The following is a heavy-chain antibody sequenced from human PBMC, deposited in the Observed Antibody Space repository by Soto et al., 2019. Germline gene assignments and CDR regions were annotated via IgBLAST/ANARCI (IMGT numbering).Heavy chain of an antibody. CDR3: ARSDGAPGAFDI. D-gene: IGHD1-26*01. Sequence: GASVKVSCKASGYIFTSYDIIWVRQATGQGLEWMGWMNPNSGNTASAQKFQGRVTFSRSTSINTAYVELRSLRSEDTAVYYCARSDGAPGAFDIWGQGTMVTVSS. CDR1: GYIFTSYD. J-gene: IGHJ3*02. CDR2: MNPNSGNT. V-gene: IGHV1-8*01.